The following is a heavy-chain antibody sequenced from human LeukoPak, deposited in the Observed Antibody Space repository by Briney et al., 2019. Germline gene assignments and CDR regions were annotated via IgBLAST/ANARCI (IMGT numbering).Heavy chain of an antibody. Sequence: SETLSLTCTVSGGSISSYYWSWIRQPPGKGLEWIGYIYYSWSTNYNPSLKSQVTISVDTSKNQFSLKLSSVTAADTAVYYCARAGRYYYYGMDVWGQGTTVTVSS. CDR1: GGSISSYY. CDR3: ARAGRYYYYGMDV. V-gene: IGHV4-59*01. CDR2: IYYSWST. J-gene: IGHJ6*02.